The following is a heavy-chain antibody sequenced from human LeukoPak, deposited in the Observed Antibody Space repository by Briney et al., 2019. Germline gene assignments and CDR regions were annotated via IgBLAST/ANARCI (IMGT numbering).Heavy chain of an antibody. Sequence: ASVKVSCKVSGYTLTELSMYWVRQAPGKGLEWMGGFDPEDGETIYAQKFQGRVTMTEDTSTDTAYMELSSLRSEDTAVYYCATAALPYYYGSGRGGDFDYWGQGTLVTVSS. CDR1: GYTLTELS. V-gene: IGHV1-24*01. D-gene: IGHD3-10*01. CDR2: FDPEDGET. CDR3: ATAALPYYYGSGRGGDFDY. J-gene: IGHJ4*02.